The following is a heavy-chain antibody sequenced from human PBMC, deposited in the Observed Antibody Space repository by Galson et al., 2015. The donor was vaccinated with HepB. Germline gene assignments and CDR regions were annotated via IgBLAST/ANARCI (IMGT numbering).Heavy chain of an antibody. D-gene: IGHD1-7*01. CDR2: ISWNSEDV. V-gene: IGHV3-9*01. Sequence: SLRLSCAASGFNFNDYAMHWVRQAPGKGLEWVSVISWNSEDVEYAGSVKGRFVISRDNAKNSVYLQMNSPRSEDTALYYCVRTNRWPTAPYHLYPMDVWGQGTTVTVSS. J-gene: IGHJ6*02. CDR3: VRTNRWPTAPYHLYPMDV. CDR1: GFNFNDYA.